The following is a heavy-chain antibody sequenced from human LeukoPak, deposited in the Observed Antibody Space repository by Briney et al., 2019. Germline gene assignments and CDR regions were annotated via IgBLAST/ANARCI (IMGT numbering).Heavy chain of an antibody. CDR1: GFTFSSYA. CDR3: ARGGIYSKAFDY. Sequence: GGSLRLSCAASGFTFSSYAMSWVRQAPGKGLEWVSSISTTSTYIYYADSVRGRFTISRDNAKNLLYLQMSSLRAEDTAVYYCARGGIYSKAFDYWGQGALVTVSS. V-gene: IGHV3-21*01. CDR2: ISTTSTYI. D-gene: IGHD4-11*01. J-gene: IGHJ4*02.